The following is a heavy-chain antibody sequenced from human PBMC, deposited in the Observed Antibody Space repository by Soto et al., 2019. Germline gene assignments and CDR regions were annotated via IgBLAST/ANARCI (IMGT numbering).Heavy chain of an antibody. D-gene: IGHD4-17*01. V-gene: IGHV4-59*01. CDR3: ARDRALWTTVTTVGRYGMGV. Sequence: SETLSLTCTVSGGSISSYYWSWIRQPPGKGLEWIGYIYYSGSTNYNPSLKSRVTISVDTSKNQFSLKLSSVTAADTAVYYCARDRALWTTVTTVGRYGMGVWGQGTTVTVSS. CDR1: GGSISSYY. J-gene: IGHJ6*02. CDR2: IYYSGST.